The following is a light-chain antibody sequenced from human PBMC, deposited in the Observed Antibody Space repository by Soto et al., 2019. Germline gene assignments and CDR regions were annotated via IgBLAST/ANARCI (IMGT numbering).Light chain of an antibody. J-gene: IGKJ2*01. V-gene: IGKV1-39*01. CDR2: GAS. CDR1: QTISNY. Sequence: DIQMTQSPVSLSASVGDTVAITCWASQTISNYLSWFQFRPGTAPKLLVYGASSLQVGVPSRFRGGGSGTSFTLTITTLQPEDVASYYCLQSYSSPRTFGLGTKLDI. CDR3: LQSYSSPRT.